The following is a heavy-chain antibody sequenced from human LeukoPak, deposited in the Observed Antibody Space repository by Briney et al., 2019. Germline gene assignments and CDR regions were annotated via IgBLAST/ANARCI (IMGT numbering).Heavy chain of an antibody. CDR1: GFTFSSYA. J-gene: IGHJ4*02. V-gene: IGHV3-23*01. Sequence: GGSLRLSCAASGFTFSSYAMSGVRQAPGKGLEWVSAISGSRGSTYYADSVKGRFTISRDNSKNTLYLQMNSLRAEDTAVYYCAKGMGEHLWSGALDYWGQGTLVTVSS. D-gene: IGHD3-10*01. CDR3: AKGMGEHLWSGALDY. CDR2: ISGSRGST.